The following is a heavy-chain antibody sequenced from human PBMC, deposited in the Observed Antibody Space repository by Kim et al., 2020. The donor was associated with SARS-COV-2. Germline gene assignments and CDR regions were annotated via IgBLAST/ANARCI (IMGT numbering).Heavy chain of an antibody. CDR3: AREGRFSIAAAGYYGMDV. CDR1: GGSISSSSYY. V-gene: IGHV4-39*07. J-gene: IGHJ6*02. CDR2: IYYSGST. Sequence: SETLSLTCTVSGGSISSSSYYWGWIRQPPGKGLEWIGSIYYSGSTYYNPSLKSRVTISVDTSKNQFSLKLSSVTAADTAVYYCAREGRFSIAAAGYYGMDVWGQGTTVTVSS. D-gene: IGHD6-13*01.